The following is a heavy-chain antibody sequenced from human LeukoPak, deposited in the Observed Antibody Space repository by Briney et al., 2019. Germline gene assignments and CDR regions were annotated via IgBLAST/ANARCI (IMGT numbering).Heavy chain of an antibody. D-gene: IGHD4-11*01. V-gene: IGHV4-39*01. CDR3: AGRVNTDSRDVKAAFHL. Sequence: PSETLSLICSVSGVAISSHTFFWTWVRQPPGKGLEFVGSAYYNGRTFYNPSLKRRTTISADTSQNQFSLKLTSLTDGDTAVYYCAGRVNTDSRDVKAAFHLWGQGTMVAVSS. CDR2: AYYNGRT. J-gene: IGHJ3*01. CDR1: GVAISSHTFF.